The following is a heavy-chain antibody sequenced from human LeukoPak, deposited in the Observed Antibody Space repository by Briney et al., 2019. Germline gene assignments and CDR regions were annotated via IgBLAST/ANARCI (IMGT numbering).Heavy chain of an antibody. CDR1: GGTFSSYA. D-gene: IGHD6-19*01. Sequence: ASVKVSCKASGGTFSSYAISWVRQAPGQGLEWMGRIIPIFGTANYAQKFQGRVTITTDESTSTAYMELSSLRSEDTTVYYCARAGLGQWLMPGHNWFDPWGQGTLVTVSS. J-gene: IGHJ5*02. CDR3: ARAGLGQWLMPGHNWFDP. CDR2: IIPIFGTA. V-gene: IGHV1-69*05.